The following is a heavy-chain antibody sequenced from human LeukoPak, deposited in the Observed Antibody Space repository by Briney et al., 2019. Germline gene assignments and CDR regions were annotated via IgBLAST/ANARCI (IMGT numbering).Heavy chain of an antibody. V-gene: IGHV4-34*01. CDR2: IYHSGGT. J-gene: IGHJ2*01. CDR3: ARHHGRDGYNYHWYFDL. CDR1: GGSFSGYY. D-gene: IGHD5-24*01. Sequence: SETLSLTCAVYGGSFSGYYWSWIRQPPGKGLEWIGEIYHSGGTNYNPSLRSRVTISVDASKNQFSLKLSSVTAADTAVYYCARHHGRDGYNYHWYFDLWGRGTLVTVSS.